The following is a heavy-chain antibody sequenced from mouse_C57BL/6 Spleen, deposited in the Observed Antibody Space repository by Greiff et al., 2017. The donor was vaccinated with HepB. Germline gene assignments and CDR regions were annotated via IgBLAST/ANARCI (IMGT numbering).Heavy chain of an antibody. Sequence: QVQLQQSGAELVRPGASVKLSCKASGYTFTDYYINWVKQRPGQGLEWIARIYPGSGNTYYNEKFKGKATLTAEKSSSTAYMQLSSLTSEDSAVYFCAWGGVLRPYAMDYWGQGTSVTVSS. J-gene: IGHJ4*01. D-gene: IGHD1-2*01. CDR1: GYTFTDYY. V-gene: IGHV1-76*01. CDR3: AWGGVLRPYAMDY. CDR2: IYPGSGNT.